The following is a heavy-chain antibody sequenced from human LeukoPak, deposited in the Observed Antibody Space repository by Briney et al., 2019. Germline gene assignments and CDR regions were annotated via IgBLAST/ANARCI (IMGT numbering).Heavy chain of an antibody. CDR2: IYYSGST. CDR3: ARDMLNRGWLQPFDY. D-gene: IGHD5-24*01. CDR1: GGSISSYY. J-gene: IGHJ4*02. Sequence: SETLSLTCTVSGGSISSYYWSWIRQPPGKGLEWIGYIYYSGSTNYNPSLKSRVTISVDTSKNQFSLKLSSVTAADTAVYYCARDMLNRGWLQPFDYWGQGTLVTVSS. V-gene: IGHV4-59*12.